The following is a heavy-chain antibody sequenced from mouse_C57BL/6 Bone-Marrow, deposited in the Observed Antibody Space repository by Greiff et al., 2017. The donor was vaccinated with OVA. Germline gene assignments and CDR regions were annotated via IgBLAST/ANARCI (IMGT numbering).Heavy chain of an antibody. V-gene: IGHV1-39*01. J-gene: IGHJ3*01. Sequence: EVQLQQSGPELVKPGASVKISCKASGYSFTDYNMNWVKQIHGKSLEWIGVINPNYGTTSYNQKFKGKATLTVDQSSSTAYMQLNSLTSEDSAVYCGANYEGWFAYWGQGTLVTVSA. CDR3: ANYEGWFAY. CDR2: INPNYGTT. CDR1: GYSFTDYN. D-gene: IGHD2-4*01.